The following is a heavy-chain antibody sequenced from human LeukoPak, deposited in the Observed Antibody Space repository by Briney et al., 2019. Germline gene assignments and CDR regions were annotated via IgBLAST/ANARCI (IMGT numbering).Heavy chain of an antibody. CDR1: GGSISSDNW. J-gene: IGHJ4*02. V-gene: IGHV4-4*02. Sequence: SETLSLTCAVSGGSISSDNWWTWVRQPPGKGLEGIGQIYQSGSTNYNPSLKSRVTISVDKSKNQFSLKLSSVTAADTAIYYCARDLVDSGGYYFDYWGQGTLVTVSS. D-gene: IGHD3-22*01. CDR3: ARDLVDSGGYYFDY. CDR2: IYQSGST.